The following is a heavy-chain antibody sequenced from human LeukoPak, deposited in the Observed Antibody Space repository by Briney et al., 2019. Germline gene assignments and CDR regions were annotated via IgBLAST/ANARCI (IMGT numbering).Heavy chain of an antibody. Sequence: SEALSLTCAVYGGSFTGYHWNWIRQSPQRGLEWIGEINHRGHPHYNPSLESRLTISVDTSKNQFSLTLKSVTAADTAVYFCARDPTTVVTVPYYFDFWGQGTPVTVSS. CDR2: INHRGHP. J-gene: IGHJ4*02. V-gene: IGHV4-34*01. CDR1: GGSFTGYH. D-gene: IGHD4-23*01. CDR3: ARDPTTVVTVPYYFDF.